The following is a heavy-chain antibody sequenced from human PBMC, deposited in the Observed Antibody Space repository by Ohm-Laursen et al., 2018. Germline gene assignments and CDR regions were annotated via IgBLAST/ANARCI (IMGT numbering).Heavy chain of an antibody. Sequence: SLRLSCAASGFTFSTYWMNWFRQAPGKGLESVASINQDGSEKYFVDSVRSRFTISRDNAKNSLYLQMNSLRAEDTAVYYCVRDRRGGSIELRAGGQGALVTVSS. J-gene: IGHJ4*02. CDR2: INQDGSEK. CDR3: VRDRRGGSIELRA. D-gene: IGHD6-6*01. CDR1: GFTFSTYW. V-gene: IGHV3-7*01.